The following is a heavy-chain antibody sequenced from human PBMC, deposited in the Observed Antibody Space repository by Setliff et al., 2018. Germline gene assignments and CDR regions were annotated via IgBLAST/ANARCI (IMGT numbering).Heavy chain of an antibody. CDR2: ISPYTGNT. J-gene: IGHJ4*02. CDR3: ARDTRDKYDTSGYYLSLDS. CDR1: GYTFTDFG. D-gene: IGHD3-22*01. V-gene: IGHV1-18*01. Sequence: GASVKVSCKASGYTFTDFGINWVRQAPGQGLEWMGWISPYTGNTYSAQRFQGRVTLTTDTSTSTAYMEVKSLTSDDTAVYYCARDTRDKYDTSGYYLSLDSWGQGTLVTVSS.